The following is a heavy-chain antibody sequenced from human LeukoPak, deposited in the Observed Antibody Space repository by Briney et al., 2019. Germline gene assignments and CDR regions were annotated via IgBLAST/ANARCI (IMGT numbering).Heavy chain of an antibody. J-gene: IGHJ5*02. D-gene: IGHD3-10*01. Sequence: GGSLRLSCAASGFTFSSYAMSWVRQAPGKGLEWVSGSSGSGGGTYYAASVKGRFTISKDNSKNTLYLQMNSLRVEDTAAYYCAKAGAVRFDPWGQGTLVTVSS. CDR2: SSGSGGGT. CDR3: AKAGAVRFDP. V-gene: IGHV3-23*01. CDR1: GFTFSSYA.